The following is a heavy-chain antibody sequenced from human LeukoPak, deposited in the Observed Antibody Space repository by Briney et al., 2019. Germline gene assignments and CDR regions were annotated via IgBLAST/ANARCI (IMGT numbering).Heavy chain of an antibody. J-gene: IGHJ4*02. V-gene: IGHV4-59*12. D-gene: IGHD6-19*01. CDR3: ARGQGWLVVY. CDR1: GDSINSYY. Sequence: SETLSLTCTVSGDSINSYYWSWIRQPPGKGLEWIGYIYDSGSTDYNPSLKSRVTISVDTSKNQFSLKLSSVTAADTAVYYCARGQGWLVVYWGQGTLVTVSS. CDR2: IYDSGST.